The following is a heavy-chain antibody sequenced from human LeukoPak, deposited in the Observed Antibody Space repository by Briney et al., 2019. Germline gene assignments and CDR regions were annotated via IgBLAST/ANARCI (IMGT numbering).Heavy chain of an antibody. CDR1: GFTFSTYS. CDR3: ARDLGTYYGMDV. D-gene: IGHD1-7*01. J-gene: IGHJ6*02. Sequence: PGGSLRLSCAASGFTFSTYSMNWVRQAPGKGLEWVSSISSSSSNMYYADSLKGRFTISRDNSKSTLYLQMNSLRVEDTAMYYCARDLGTYYGMDVWGQGTTVTVSS. V-gene: IGHV3-21*01. CDR2: ISSSSSNM.